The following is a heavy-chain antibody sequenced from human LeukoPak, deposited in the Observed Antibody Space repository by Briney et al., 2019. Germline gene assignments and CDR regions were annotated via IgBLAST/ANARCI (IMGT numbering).Heavy chain of an antibody. CDR1: GFTFSSYW. CDR3: ARDSGYDLESSRGLFGY. CDR2: IKQDGSEK. J-gene: IGHJ4*02. Sequence: GGSLRLSCAASGFTFSSYWMSWVRQAPGKGLEWVANIKQDGSEKYYVDSVKGRFTISRDNAKNSLYLQMNSLRAEDTAVYYCARDSGYDLESSRGLFGYWGQGTLVTVSS. V-gene: IGHV3-7*01. D-gene: IGHD5-12*01.